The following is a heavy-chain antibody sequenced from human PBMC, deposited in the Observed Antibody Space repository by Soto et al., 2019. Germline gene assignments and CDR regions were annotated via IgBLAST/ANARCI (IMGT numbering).Heavy chain of an antibody. CDR2: ISSSGST. V-gene: IGHV4-59*01. CDR3: ARLAPRDGDPKPVRAFDI. Sequence: QVQLQESGPGLVKPSETLSLTCTVSGGSISNYYWSWIRQPPGKGLEWIAYISSSGSTKYNPSLRSRVTISLDTSKNQLSLKSSSVTAADTAVYYCARLAPRDGDPKPVRAFDIWGQGTIVTVSS. J-gene: IGHJ3*02. CDR1: GGSISNYY.